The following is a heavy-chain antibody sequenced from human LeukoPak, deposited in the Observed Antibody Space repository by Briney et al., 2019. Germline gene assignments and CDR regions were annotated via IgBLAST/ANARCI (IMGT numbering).Heavy chain of an antibody. CDR3: AREGTGDQEELFDY. Sequence: SETLSLTCTVSGGSINSGDYYWSWIRQPPGKGLEWIGHIYHSGGTYYNPSLKSRVTMSVDTSKNQFSLKLSSVTAADTAVYYCAREGTGDQEELFDYWGQGTLVTVSS. D-gene: IGHD7-27*01. CDR2: IYHSGGT. CDR1: GGSINSGDYY. J-gene: IGHJ4*02. V-gene: IGHV4-39*07.